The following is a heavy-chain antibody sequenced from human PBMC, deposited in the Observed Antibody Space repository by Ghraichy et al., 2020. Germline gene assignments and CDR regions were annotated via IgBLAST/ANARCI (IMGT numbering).Heavy chain of an antibody. CDR1: GFTVSSNY. J-gene: IGHJ6*02. CDR3: AREITIFGVVSRGMDV. CDR2: IYSGGST. Sequence: GGSLRLSCAASGFTVSSNYMSWVRQAPGKGLEWVSVIYSGGSTYYADSVKGRFTISRENSKNTLYLQMNSLRAEDTAVYYCAREITIFGVVSRGMDVWGQGTMVTVSS. D-gene: IGHD3-3*01. V-gene: IGHV3-53*01.